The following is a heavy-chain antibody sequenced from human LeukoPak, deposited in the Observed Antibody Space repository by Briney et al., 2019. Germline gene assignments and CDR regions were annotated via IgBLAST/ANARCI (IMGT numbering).Heavy chain of an antibody. J-gene: IGHJ4*02. CDR3: ARDPGLLIYDY. CDR2: ISSSSSYI. V-gene: IGHV3-21*01. CDR1: GFTFSNYS. Sequence: PAGSLRVSCAASGFTFSNYSMNWVRQAPGKGLEWISSISSSSSYIYYADSVKGRFTISRDNAKNSLYLQMTSLRAEDTAVYYCARDPGLLIYDYWGQGTLVTVSS. D-gene: IGHD2-15*01.